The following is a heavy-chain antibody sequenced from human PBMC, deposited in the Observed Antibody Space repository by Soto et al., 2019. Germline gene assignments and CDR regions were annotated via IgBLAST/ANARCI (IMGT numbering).Heavy chain of an antibody. Sequence: SETLSLTCTVSGGSISSGDYYWSWIRQPPGKGLEWIGYIYYSGSTYYNPSLKSRVTISVDTSKNQFSLKLSSVTAADTAVYYCARGSYYYDSSGYYQYWGQGTLVTVPS. CDR1: GGSISSGDYY. V-gene: IGHV4-30-4*01. D-gene: IGHD3-22*01. CDR2: IYYSGST. CDR3: ARGSYYYDSSGYYQY. J-gene: IGHJ4*02.